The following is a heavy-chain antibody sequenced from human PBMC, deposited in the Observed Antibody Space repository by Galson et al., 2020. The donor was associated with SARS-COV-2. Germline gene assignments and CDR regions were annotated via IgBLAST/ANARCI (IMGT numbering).Heavy chain of an antibody. CDR3: ARAPSRITMIVVVRYGMDV. V-gene: IGHV3-48*03. CDR1: GFTFSSYE. Sequence: GESLKISCAASGFTFSSYEMNWVRQAPGKGLEWVAYISSSGSTIYYADSVKGRFTISRDNAKNSLYLQMNSLRAEDTAVYYCARAPSRITMIVVVRYGMDVWGQGTTVTVSS. J-gene: IGHJ6*02. D-gene: IGHD3-22*01. CDR2: ISSSGSTI.